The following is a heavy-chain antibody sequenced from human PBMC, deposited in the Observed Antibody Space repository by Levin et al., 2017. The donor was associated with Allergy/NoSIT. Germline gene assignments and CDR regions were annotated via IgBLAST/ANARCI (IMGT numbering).Heavy chain of an antibody. V-gene: IGHV3-11*06. CDR2: ISVSGRET. CDR1: GFRFSDYY. D-gene: IGHD3/OR15-3a*01. J-gene: IGHJ4*02. CDR3: AREGFWTD. Sequence: GESLKISCAATGFRFSDYYMSWIRQVPGKGLEWVSYISVSGRETNYADAVKGRFTISRDNAMNSLSLQMNSLRVDDSAVYYCAREGFWTDWGQGTLVTVSS.